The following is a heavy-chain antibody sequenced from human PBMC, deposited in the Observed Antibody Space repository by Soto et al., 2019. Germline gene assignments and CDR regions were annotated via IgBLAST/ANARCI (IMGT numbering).Heavy chain of an antibody. CDR2: IYSGGTT. D-gene: IGHD2-15*01. CDR3: ARGSDVFSFVD. V-gene: IGHV3-66*01. Sequence: EVQLVESGGGLVQPGGSLRLSCAVSGFTVSSNYMSWVRQAPEKGLEWVSIIYSGGTTYYADSVKGRFTMSRDNSQNALYVQIKSVSAEETAVYDCARGSDVFSFVDLGQGILVSVSS. CDR1: GFTVSSNY. J-gene: IGHJ4*02.